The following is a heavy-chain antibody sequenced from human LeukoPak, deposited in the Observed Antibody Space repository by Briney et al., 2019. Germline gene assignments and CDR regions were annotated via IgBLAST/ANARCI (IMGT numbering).Heavy chain of an antibody. D-gene: IGHD1-26*01. J-gene: IGHJ4*02. V-gene: IGHV5-51*01. Sequence: GEPLQISCKGSGSPFTSYWIGWARQMPGKGLEWMGIINPYDFDTQYSPSSHGHVIISVDRSITTAYLQWNSLEASDSAMYYCSITGHSDKWEYFWGQGTLVNVSS. CDR1: GSPFTSYW. CDR2: INPYDFDT. CDR3: SITGHSDKWEYF.